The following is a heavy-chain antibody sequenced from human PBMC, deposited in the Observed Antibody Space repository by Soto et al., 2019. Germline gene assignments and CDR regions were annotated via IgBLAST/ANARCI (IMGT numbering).Heavy chain of an antibody. D-gene: IGHD6-19*01. CDR1: GGSISSYY. CDR2: IYYSGST. Sequence: SETLSLTCTVSGGSISSYYWSWIRQPPGKGLEWIGYIYYSGSTNYNPSLKSRVTISVDTSKNQFSLKLSSVTAADTAVYYCARRIAVAGKYYFDYWGQGTLVTVSS. V-gene: IGHV4-59*01. CDR3: ARRIAVAGKYYFDY. J-gene: IGHJ4*02.